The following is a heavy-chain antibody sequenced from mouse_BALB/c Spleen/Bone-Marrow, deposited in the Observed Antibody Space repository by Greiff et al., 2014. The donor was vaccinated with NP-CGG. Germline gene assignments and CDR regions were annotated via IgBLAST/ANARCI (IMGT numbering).Heavy chain of an antibody. Sequence: QVQLKQSGAELARPGASVKMSCKASGYTFTSYTMHWVKQGPGQGLEWIGYINPSSGYTNYNQKFKDKATLTADKSSSTAYMQLSSLTSEDSAVYYCSRETPYYGSTYWYFDVWGAGTTVTVSS. J-gene: IGHJ1*01. CDR2: INPSSGYT. V-gene: IGHV1-4*01. D-gene: IGHD1-1*01. CDR3: SRETPYYGSTYWYFDV. CDR1: GYTFTSYT.